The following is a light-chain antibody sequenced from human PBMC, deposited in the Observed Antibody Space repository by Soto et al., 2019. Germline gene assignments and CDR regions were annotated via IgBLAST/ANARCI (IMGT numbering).Light chain of an antibody. V-gene: IGKV1-39*01. CDR2: GAS. CDR3: QQSYSTPT. CDR1: QSISSF. J-gene: IGKJ1*01. Sequence: DIQMTQSPSSLPASVGDRVTITCRASQSISSFLNWYQKKAGKAPKLLIYGASNLQRGVPSRFSGSGSGTDFTLTISSLQPEDFATYFCQQSYSTPTFGQGTKVDIK.